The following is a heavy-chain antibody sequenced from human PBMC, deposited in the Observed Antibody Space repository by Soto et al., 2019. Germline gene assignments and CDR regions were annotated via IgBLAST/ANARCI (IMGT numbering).Heavy chain of an antibody. CDR3: VLFGVVTTYFDY. V-gene: IGHV1-69*02. Sequence: QVQLVHSGAEVKKPGSSVKVSCKASGGTFSSYTISWVRQAPGQGLEWMGRIIPILGIANYAQKFQGRVTITADKSTSTAYMELSSLRSEDTAVYYCVLFGVVTTYFDYWGQGTLVTVSS. CDR2: IIPILGIA. CDR1: GGTFSSYT. J-gene: IGHJ4*02. D-gene: IGHD3-3*01.